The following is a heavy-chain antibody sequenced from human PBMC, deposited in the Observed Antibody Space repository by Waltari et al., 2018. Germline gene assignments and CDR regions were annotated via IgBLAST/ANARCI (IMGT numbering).Heavy chain of an antibody. D-gene: IGHD3-10*01. CDR3: ARDDYYGSIRVLDY. CDR2: IYYSGST. V-gene: IGHV4-59*01. J-gene: IGHJ4*02. Sequence: QVQLQESGPGLVKPSETLSLTCTVSGGSISSYYWSWIRQPPGKGLKWIGYIYYSGSTNYNPSLKSRVTISVDTSKNQFSLKLSSVTAADTAVYYCARDDYYGSIRVLDYWGQGTLVTVSS. CDR1: GGSISSYY.